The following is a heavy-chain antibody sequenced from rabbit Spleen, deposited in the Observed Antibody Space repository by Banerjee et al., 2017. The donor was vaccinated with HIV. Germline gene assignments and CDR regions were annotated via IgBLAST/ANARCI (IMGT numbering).Heavy chain of an antibody. Sequence: QEQLEESGGGLVKPEGSLTLTCMSSGLDFSGSYWICWVRQAPGKGLEWISCIAGDSSAFTYSATWAKGRFTCSKTSSTTVTLQMTSLTVADTATYFCARDTGTSFSSYGMDLWGPGTLVTVS. CDR2: IAGDSSAFT. D-gene: IGHD7-1*01. V-gene: IGHV1S45*01. J-gene: IGHJ6*01. CDR3: ARDTGTSFSSYGMDL. CDR1: GLDFSGSYW.